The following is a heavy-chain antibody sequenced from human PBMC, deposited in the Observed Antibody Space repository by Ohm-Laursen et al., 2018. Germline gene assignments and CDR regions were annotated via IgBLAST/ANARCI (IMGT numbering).Heavy chain of an antibody. D-gene: IGHD3-10*01. Sequence: SSVKVSCKASGGTFSSYAISWVRQAPGQGLEWMGGIIPIFGTANYAQKFQGRVTITADKSTSTAYMELSSLRSEDTAVYYCSGSYYLVDREMWGQGTLVTVSS. CDR3: SGSYYLVDREM. J-gene: IGHJ4*02. CDR1: GGTFSSYA. CDR2: IIPIFGTA. V-gene: IGHV1-69*06.